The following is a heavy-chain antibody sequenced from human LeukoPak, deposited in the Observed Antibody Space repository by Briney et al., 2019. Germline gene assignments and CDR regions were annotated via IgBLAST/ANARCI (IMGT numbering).Heavy chain of an antibody. J-gene: IGHJ4*02. Sequence: GGSLRLSCAASGVIFRTYSMSWVRQAPGKGLEWVSSISISSTYIYYADSVKGRFTISRDNAKNSLYLQLNSLRAEDTAVYYCARGSRYDSSGYYPYYFDYWGQGTLVTVSS. CDR1: GVIFRTYS. V-gene: IGHV3-21*01. CDR3: ARGSRYDSSGYYPYYFDY. D-gene: IGHD3-22*01. CDR2: ISISSTYI.